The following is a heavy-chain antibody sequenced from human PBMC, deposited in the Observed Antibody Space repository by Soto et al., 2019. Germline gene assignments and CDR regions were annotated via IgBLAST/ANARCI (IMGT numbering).Heavy chain of an antibody. D-gene: IGHD1-26*01. CDR3: ARGPGDGRISY. CDR2: IYYSGST. Sequence: SETLSLTCTVSGGCISSRDDYWSWIRQPPGKGLEWIGYIYYSGSTYYNPSLKSRITISVDTSKNQFSLKLGSVTAADTAVYYCARGPGDGRISYWGQGTLVTVSS. V-gene: IGHV4-30-4*01. J-gene: IGHJ4*02. CDR1: GGCISSRDDY.